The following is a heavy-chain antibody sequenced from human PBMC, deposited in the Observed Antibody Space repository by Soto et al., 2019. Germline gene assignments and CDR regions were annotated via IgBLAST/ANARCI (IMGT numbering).Heavy chain of an antibody. CDR3: AGYCSSTSCLRDHFDY. Sequence: PSGTLSPTCTVSGPSMSRGGYYWRWIRQDPAKGLEWIGYIYYSGSTYYNPSLKSRVTISVDTSKNQFSLKLSSVTAADTAVYYCAGYCSSTSCLRDHFDYWGQGTLVTVSS. CDR2: IYYSGST. D-gene: IGHD2-2*01. V-gene: IGHV4-31*03. CDR1: GPSMSRGGYY. J-gene: IGHJ4*02.